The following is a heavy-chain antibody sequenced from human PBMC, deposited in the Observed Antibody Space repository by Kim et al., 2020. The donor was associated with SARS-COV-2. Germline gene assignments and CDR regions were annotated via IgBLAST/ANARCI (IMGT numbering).Heavy chain of an antibody. CDR1: GGSFSGYY. CDR3: ARAAPTLYGSGSYYNVNW. D-gene: IGHD3-10*01. V-gene: IGHV4-34*01. J-gene: IGHJ5*01. CDR2: INHSGST. Sequence: SETLSLTCAVYGGSFSGYYWSWIRQPPGKGLEWIGEINHSGSTNYNPSLKSRVTISVDTSKNQFSLKLSSVTAADTAVYYCARAAPTLYGSGSYYNVNW.